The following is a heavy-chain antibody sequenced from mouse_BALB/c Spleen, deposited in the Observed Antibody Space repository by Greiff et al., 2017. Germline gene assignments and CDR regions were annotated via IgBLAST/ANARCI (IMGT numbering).Heavy chain of an antibody. D-gene: IGHD3-2*01. CDR3: ARRRQLGLFAY. CDR2: ISNGGGST. CDR1: GFTFSDYY. J-gene: IGHJ3*01. Sequence: DVMLVESGGGLVKPGGSLKLSCAASGFTFSDYYMSWVRQTPEKRLEWVAYISNGGGSTYYPDTVKGRFTISRDNAKNTLYLQMSSLKSEDTAMYYCARRRQLGLFAYWGQGTLVTVSA. V-gene: IGHV5-12*01.